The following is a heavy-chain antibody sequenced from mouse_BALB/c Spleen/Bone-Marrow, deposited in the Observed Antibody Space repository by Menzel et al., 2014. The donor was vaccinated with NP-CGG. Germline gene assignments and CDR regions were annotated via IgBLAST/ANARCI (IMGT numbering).Heavy chain of an antibody. D-gene: IGHD1-1*01. CDR3: KSNNYGSSRGFVC. J-gene: IGHJ3*01. CDR2: ISPGNGDI. Sequence: QVQLQQSDAELVKPGASVKISCKASGYTFTDHAIHWVKQKPEQGLEWIGYISPGNGDIKNNEKFKGKATLTADKSSSTAYMQLNSLTSEDSAVYFCKSNNYGSSRGFVCWGQGTLVTVSA. CDR1: GYTFTDHA. V-gene: IGHV1S53*02.